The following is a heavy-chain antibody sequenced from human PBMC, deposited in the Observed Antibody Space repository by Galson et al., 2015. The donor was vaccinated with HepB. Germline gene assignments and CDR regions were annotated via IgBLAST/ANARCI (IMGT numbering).Heavy chain of an antibody. CDR2: IGGSGGST. J-gene: IGHJ4*02. V-gene: IGHV3-23*01. D-gene: IGHD3-22*01. CDR1: GFTFSSYA. CDR3: AKQSSGYYYHFDY. Sequence: SLRLSCAASGFTFSSYAMSWVRQAPGKGLEWVSAIGGSGGSTYYADSVKGRFTISRDNSKNTLYLQMNSLRAEDTAVYYCAKQSSGYYYHFDYWGQGTLVTVSS.